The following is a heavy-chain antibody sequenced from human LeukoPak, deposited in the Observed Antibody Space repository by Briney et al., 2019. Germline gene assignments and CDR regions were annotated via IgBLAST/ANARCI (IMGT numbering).Heavy chain of an antibody. V-gene: IGHV3-23*01. CDR3: AKGRPKYYYYMDV. CDR1: GFTFRRYG. Sequence: GGSLRLSCAASGFTFRRYGMSWVRQAPGKGLEWVSSISGSGGSTFYGDSVKGRFTISRDNSKNTLYLQMNSLRAEDTAVYYCAKGRPKYYYYMDVWGKGTTVTVSS. CDR2: ISGSGGST. J-gene: IGHJ6*03.